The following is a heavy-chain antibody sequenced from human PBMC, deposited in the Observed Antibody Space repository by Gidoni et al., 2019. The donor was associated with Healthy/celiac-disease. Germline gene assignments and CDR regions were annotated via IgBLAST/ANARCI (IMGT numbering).Heavy chain of an antibody. CDR1: GGSFSGYY. V-gene: IGHV4-34*01. CDR2: INHSGST. D-gene: IGHD4-17*01. Sequence: QVQLQQWGAGLLKPSETLSLTCAVYGGSFSGYYWSWIRQPPGKGLEWIGEINHSGSTNYNPSLKSRVTISVDTSKNQFSLKLSSVTAADTAVYYCARFRGPTTVTTPRYHWYFDLWGRGTLVTVSS. J-gene: IGHJ2*01. CDR3: ARFRGPTTVTTPRYHWYFDL.